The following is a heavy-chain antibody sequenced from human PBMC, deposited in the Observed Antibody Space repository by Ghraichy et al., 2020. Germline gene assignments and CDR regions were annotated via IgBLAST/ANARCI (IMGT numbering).Heavy chain of an antibody. V-gene: IGHV4-39*01. CDR3: ARHPSYSCDWYPLGRDAFDI. Sequence: SETLSLTCTVSGGSISSSSYYWGWIRQPPGKGLEWIGSIYYSGSTYYNPSLKSRVTISVDTSKNQFSLKLSSVTAADTAVYYCARHPSYSCDWYPLGRDAFDIWGQGTMVTVSS. CDR2: IYYSGST. D-gene: IGHD6-19*01. J-gene: IGHJ3*02. CDR1: GGSISSSSYY.